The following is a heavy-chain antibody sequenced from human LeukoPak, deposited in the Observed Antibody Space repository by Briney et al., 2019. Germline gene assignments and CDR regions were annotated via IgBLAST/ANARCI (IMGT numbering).Heavy chain of an antibody. CDR3: AKTSVGQGRIIGSGYFDN. D-gene: IGHD2-15*01. CDR1: GFTFSSYE. J-gene: IGHJ4*02. V-gene: IGHV3-48*03. Sequence: PGGSLRLSCAASGFTFSSYEMNWVRQAPGKGLEWVSYISSSGSTIYYADSVKGRFTISRDNAKNSLYLQMNSLGAEDTAVYYCAKTSVGQGRIIGSGYFDNWGQGTLVTVSS. CDR2: ISSSGSTI.